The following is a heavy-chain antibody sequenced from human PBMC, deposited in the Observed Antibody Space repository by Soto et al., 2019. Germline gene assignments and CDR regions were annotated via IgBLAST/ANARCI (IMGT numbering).Heavy chain of an antibody. Sequence: QVHLVESGGGVVQPGRSLRLSCAASGFTFSSYGMHWVRQAPGKGLEWVAVIWYDGSNKYYADSVKGRFTISRDNSKNTLYRQMNSLRAEDTAVYYCARLTTSSGWYGFDYWGQGTLITVSS. D-gene: IGHD6-19*01. CDR2: IWYDGSNK. J-gene: IGHJ4*02. CDR1: GFTFSSYG. CDR3: ARLTTSSGWYGFDY. V-gene: IGHV3-33*01.